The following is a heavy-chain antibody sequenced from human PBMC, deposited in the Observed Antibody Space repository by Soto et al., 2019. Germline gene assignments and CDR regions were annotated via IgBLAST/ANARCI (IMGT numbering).Heavy chain of an antibody. Sequence: QITLKESGPPLVKPTQTLTLTCSFSGFSLSTTGVGVGWIRQPPGKALEWLALIYWDDDKRYNPSLNSRLTITKSTSNSQVVLAMTNMDPVDTATYYCVQSRCGGDCLQSYSSHSYYGLDVWGQGTTVTVSS. CDR1: GFSLSTTGVG. CDR3: VQSRCGGDCLQSYSSHSYYGLDV. D-gene: IGHD2-21*02. J-gene: IGHJ6*02. V-gene: IGHV2-5*02. CDR2: IYWDDDK.